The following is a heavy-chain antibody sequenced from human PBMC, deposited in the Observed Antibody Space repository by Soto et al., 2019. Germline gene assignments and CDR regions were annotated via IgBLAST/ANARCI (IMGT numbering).Heavy chain of an antibody. Sequence: EVQLVESGGGLVQPGGSLRLSCSASGFTFSNYAMYWVRQAPGKGLEYVSAVSDNGGTSYYADSVKGRFTISRDNSKNTLYLQMSRLRAEDTAVYYCVKVARGSRYYFDYWGQGTLVTVSS. J-gene: IGHJ4*02. D-gene: IGHD3-10*01. CDR2: VSDNGGTS. V-gene: IGHV3-64D*08. CDR3: VKVARGSRYYFDY. CDR1: GFTFSNYA.